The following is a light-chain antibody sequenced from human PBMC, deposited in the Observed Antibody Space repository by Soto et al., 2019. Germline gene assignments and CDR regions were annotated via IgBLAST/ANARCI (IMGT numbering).Light chain of an antibody. J-gene: IGLJ1*01. V-gene: IGLV3-21*02. Sequence: SYELTQPPSVSVARGRTATITCGGNNIGSKGVHWYHQKPGQAPVLVVYDDDDRPSGIPERISGSNSGNTATLTISRVEAGYEADYYCQVWDSSSDHDVFGTGTKATVL. CDR3: QVWDSSSDHDV. CDR1: NIGSKG. CDR2: DDD.